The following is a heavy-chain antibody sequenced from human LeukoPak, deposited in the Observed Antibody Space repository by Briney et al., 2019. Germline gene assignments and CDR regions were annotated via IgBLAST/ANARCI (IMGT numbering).Heavy chain of an antibody. CDR1: GGSFSGYY. D-gene: IGHD2-15*01. CDR3: ARGGIGSKLLPRGSFQH. V-gene: IGHV4-34*01. J-gene: IGHJ1*01. Sequence: SETLSRTCAVYGGSFSGYYWSWIRQPPGKGLEWIGEINHSGSTNYNPSLKSRVTISVDTSKNQFSLKLCSVTAADTAVYYCARGGIGSKLLPRGSFQHWGQGTLVTVSS. CDR2: INHSGST.